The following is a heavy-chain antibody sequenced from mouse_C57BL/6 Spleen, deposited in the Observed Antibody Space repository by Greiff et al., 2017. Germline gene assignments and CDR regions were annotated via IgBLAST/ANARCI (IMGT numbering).Heavy chain of an antibody. CDR2: IYCDDDK. Sequence: QVTLKVSGPGILQSSHTLSLTCSFSGFSLRTSCMGVSWIRQPPGKGLEWLAHIYCDDDKRYNPSLKSRLTISKDTSRNQVFLKITSVDTADTATYYCARRDPCYAMDYWGQGTSVTVSS. CDR3: ARRDPCYAMDY. J-gene: IGHJ4*01. CDR1: GFSLRTSCMG. V-gene: IGHV8-12*01.